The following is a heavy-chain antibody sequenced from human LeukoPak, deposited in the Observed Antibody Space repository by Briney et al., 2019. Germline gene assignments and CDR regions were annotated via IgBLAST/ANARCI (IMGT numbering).Heavy chain of an antibody. Sequence: PSETLSLTCTVSGGSISSSSYYWGWIRQPPGKGLEWIGYIYYSGSTNYNPSLKSRVTISVDTSKNQFSLKLSSVTAADTAVYYCARDYGSSWYRYFDLWGRGTLVTVSS. CDR1: GGSISSSSYY. CDR2: IYYSGST. CDR3: ARDYGSSWYRYFDL. V-gene: IGHV4-61*01. D-gene: IGHD6-13*01. J-gene: IGHJ2*01.